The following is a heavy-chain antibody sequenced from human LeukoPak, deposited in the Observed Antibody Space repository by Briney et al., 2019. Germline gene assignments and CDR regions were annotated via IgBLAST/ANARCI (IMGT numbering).Heavy chain of an antibody. CDR2: INHGGST. D-gene: IGHD1-1*01. CDR1: GGSLSDYY. J-gene: IGHJ5*02. CDR3: ARGGRARQFKPGNYFDP. V-gene: IGHV4-34*01. Sequence: SETLSLTCAVYGGSLSDYYWNWIRQPPGKGLEWIGEINHGGSTNYNPSLKSRLSISIDTSNRQFSLNLSSVTAADTAVYYCARGGRARQFKPGNYFDPWGQGTLVTVSS.